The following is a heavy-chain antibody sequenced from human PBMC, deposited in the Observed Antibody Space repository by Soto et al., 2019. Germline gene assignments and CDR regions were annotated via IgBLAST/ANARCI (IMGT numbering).Heavy chain of an antibody. CDR2: INAGNGNT. V-gene: IGHV1-3*05. J-gene: IGHJ6*02. Sequence: QVHLVQSGAEEKKPGASVKVSCKDSGYTFTSYAMHWVRQAPVQRLEWMGWINAGNGNTKYSQKIQGRVAMTTDTSMSTAEMELRALRSDDTGVYYGARDARGLAADSPSIYFHGLDVWGQGTTVTVS. CDR3: ARDARGLAADSPSIYFHGLDV. CDR1: GYTFTSYA. D-gene: IGHD6-13*01.